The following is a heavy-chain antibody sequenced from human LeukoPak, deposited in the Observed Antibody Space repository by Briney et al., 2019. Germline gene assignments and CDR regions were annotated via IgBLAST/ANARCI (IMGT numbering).Heavy chain of an antibody. CDR3: ARGVYIAAAQYGY. CDR2: IYYSGTT. Sequence: PSETLSLTCTVSGGSISSYYWSWIRQPPGKGLEWIGYIYYSGTTNYNPSLKSRVTIAVDTSKNQFSLKLSSVTAADTAVYYCARGVYIAAAQYGYWGQGTLVTVSS. J-gene: IGHJ4*02. V-gene: IGHV4-59*08. D-gene: IGHD6-13*01. CDR1: GGSISSYY.